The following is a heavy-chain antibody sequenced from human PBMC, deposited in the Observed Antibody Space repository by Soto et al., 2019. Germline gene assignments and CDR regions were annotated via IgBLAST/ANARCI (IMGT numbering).Heavy chain of an antibody. CDR3: ARVGYYDFWSGRNNWVDP. D-gene: IGHD3-3*01. J-gene: IGHJ5*02. Sequence: PSETLSLTCTVSGGSISSGGYYWSWIRQHPGKGLEWIGYTYFSGSTYYNPSLKSRVTISVDTSKNQFSLKLSSVTAADTAVYYCARVGYYDFWSGRNNWVDPWGQGTLVTV. V-gene: IGHV4-31*03. CDR2: TYFSGST. CDR1: GGSISSGGYY.